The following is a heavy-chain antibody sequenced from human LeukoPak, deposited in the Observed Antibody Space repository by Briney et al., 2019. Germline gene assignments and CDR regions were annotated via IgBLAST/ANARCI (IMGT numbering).Heavy chain of an antibody. CDR2: ISAYNGNT. J-gene: IGHJ4*02. CDR3: ARVNPQLWVPFDY. CDR1: GYTFTSYG. D-gene: IGHD5-18*01. Sequence: GASVKVSCKASGYTFTSYGISWVRQAPGQGLEWMGWISAYNGNTNYAQKLQGRVTMTTGTSTSTAHMELRSLRSDDTAVYYCARVNPQLWVPFDYWGQGTLVTVSS. V-gene: IGHV1-18*01.